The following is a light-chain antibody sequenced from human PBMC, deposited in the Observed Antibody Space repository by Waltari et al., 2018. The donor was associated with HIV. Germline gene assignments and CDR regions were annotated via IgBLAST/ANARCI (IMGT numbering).Light chain of an antibody. J-gene: IGLJ3*02. CDR1: SSHVGSYNI. CDR3: CSYAGTNWV. Sequence: QSALTQPASVSGSSGQSITISCTGTSSHVGSYNIVSWYQQHPGKAPKLMICEGSRRPSGVSNRLPGSKPAETASMTLSGLQAEDVADYYYCSYAGTNWVFGGVTKLTVL. CDR2: EGS. V-gene: IGLV2-23*01.